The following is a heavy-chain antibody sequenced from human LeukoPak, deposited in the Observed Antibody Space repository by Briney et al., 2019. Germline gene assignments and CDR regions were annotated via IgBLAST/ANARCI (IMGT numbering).Heavy chain of an antibody. V-gene: IGHV5-51*01. CDR3: ARRYSGYDCFDY. J-gene: IGHJ4*02. Sequence: GESLKTSNKGSGSSFTSYWNGWGREMPREVLEWMGIIYPGDSETRYSQSFQGQVTISADKSISTAYLQWSSLKASDTPMYYCARRYSGYDCFDYWGQGTLVTVSS. CDR2: IYPGDSET. D-gene: IGHD5-12*01. CDR1: GSSFTSYW.